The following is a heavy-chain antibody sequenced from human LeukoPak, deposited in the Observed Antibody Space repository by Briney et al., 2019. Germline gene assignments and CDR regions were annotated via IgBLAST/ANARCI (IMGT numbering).Heavy chain of an antibody. J-gene: IGHJ4*02. V-gene: IGHV3-33*06. CDR1: GFTFSSNG. CDR2: IWYDGSNK. CDR3: AKDIYRPTGKWFGVPGDY. Sequence: GGSLRLSCVASGFTFSSNGMHWVRQAPGKGLEWVAVIWYDGSNKYYADSVKGRFTISRDNSKNTLYLQMNSLRAEDTAVYYCAKDIYRPTGKWFGVPGDYWGQGTLVTVSS. D-gene: IGHD3-10*01.